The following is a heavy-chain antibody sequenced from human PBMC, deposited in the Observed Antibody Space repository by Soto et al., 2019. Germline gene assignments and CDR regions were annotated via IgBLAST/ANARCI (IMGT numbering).Heavy chain of an antibody. Sequence: SETLSLTCAVYGGSFSGYYWSWIRQPPGKGLEWIGEINHSGSTNYNPSLKSRVTISVDTSKNQFSLKLSSVTAADTAVYYCASDYSYYYYGMDVWGQGTTGTVSS. J-gene: IGHJ6*02. CDR1: GGSFSGYY. CDR2: INHSGST. D-gene: IGHD3-10*01. CDR3: ASDYSYYYYGMDV. V-gene: IGHV4-34*01.